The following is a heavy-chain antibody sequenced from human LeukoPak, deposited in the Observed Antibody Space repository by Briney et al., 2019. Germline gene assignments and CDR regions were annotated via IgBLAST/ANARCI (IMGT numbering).Heavy chain of an antibody. J-gene: IGHJ4*02. D-gene: IGHD3-10*01. Sequence: GGSLRLSCAASGFIFSSYGMHWVRQAPGKGLEWVAFIRYDGSIKYYADSVKGRFTISRDNSKNTLFLQMNILRVEDTAVYYCAKDGRDHYVSGSYYRGVPALDYWGQGTLVTVSS. CDR1: GFIFSSYG. CDR2: IRYDGSIK. CDR3: AKDGRDHYVSGSYYRGVPALDY. V-gene: IGHV3-30*02.